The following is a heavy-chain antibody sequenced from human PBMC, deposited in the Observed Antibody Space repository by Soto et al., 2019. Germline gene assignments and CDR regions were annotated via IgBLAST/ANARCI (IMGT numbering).Heavy chain of an antibody. V-gene: IGHV3-23*01. J-gene: IGHJ6*03. CDR2: YGGSGGSR. D-gene: IGHD3-10*01. CDR3: VKFRGRAYPYYYMDV. CDR1: GFTLSTYA. Sequence: DVQLLESGGGLVQWGGSLRLSCVTSGFTLSTYAMTWVRQAPGKGLEWVSYGGSGGSRYYAESVKGRFTISRDNSKNTLSLEMNSLRAEDTATYYCVKFRGRAYPYYYMDVWGKGTTVTVSS.